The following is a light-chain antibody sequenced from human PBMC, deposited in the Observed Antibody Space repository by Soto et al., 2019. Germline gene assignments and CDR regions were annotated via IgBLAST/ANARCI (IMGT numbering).Light chain of an antibody. V-gene: IGLV2-11*01. CDR3: CSYAGSYSFL. CDR2: DVT. J-gene: IGLJ2*01. CDR1: SSDVGGYNY. Sequence: QSALTQPRSVSGSPGQSVTISCTGTSSDVGGYNYVSWYQQHPGKAPKVIIYDVTKRPSGVPDRFSASKSGNTASLTISGLRTEDEASYYCCSYAGSYSFLFGGGTKVTVL.